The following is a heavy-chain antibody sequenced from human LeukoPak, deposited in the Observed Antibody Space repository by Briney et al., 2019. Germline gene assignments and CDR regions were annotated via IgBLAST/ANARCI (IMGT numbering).Heavy chain of an antibody. Sequence: GGSQRLSCVASGFPFSSYWMTWVRQAPGKGLEWVANIKQDGSKKSYVDSVKGRFTISRDNAKNSLYLQMNSLRAEDTAIYCCTRVGYIDEGIDYWGQGTLVTVSS. D-gene: IGHD5-24*01. J-gene: IGHJ4*02. CDR3: TRVGYIDEGIDY. V-gene: IGHV3-7*04. CDR1: GFPFSSYW. CDR2: IKQDGSKK.